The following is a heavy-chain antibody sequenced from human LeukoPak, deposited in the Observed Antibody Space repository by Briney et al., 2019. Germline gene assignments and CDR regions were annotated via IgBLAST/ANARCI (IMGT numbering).Heavy chain of an antibody. CDR2: IIPIFSTA. D-gene: IGHD6-19*01. J-gene: IGHJ4*02. Sequence: ASVKVSCKASGGTFSSYAISWVRQAPGQGLEWMGRIIPIFSTANYAQKFQGRVTITTDESTSTAYMELSSLRSEDTAVYYCARNGYSSGWYSCFDYWGQGTLVTVSS. CDR3: ARNGYSSGWYSCFDY. CDR1: GGTFSSYA. V-gene: IGHV1-69*05.